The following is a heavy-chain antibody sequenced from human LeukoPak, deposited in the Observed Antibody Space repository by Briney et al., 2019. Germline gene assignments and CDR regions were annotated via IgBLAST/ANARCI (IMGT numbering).Heavy chain of an antibody. Sequence: GESLKISCEVSGHRFTNHWIGWVRQMPGKGLEWMGIINLGDSDTKYSPSFQGQVTISLDKSISTAYLQWRSLKASDTAMYYCARRPYSGGPNWFDPWGQGTLVTVPS. CDR1: GHRFTNHW. J-gene: IGHJ5*02. CDR2: INLGDSDT. CDR3: ARRPYSGGPNWFDP. V-gene: IGHV5-51*01. D-gene: IGHD1-26*01.